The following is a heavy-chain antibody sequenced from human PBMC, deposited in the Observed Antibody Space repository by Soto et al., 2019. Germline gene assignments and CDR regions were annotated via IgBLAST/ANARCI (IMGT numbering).Heavy chain of an antibody. J-gene: IGHJ4*02. CDR2: IWYDGSNK. Sequence: QVQLVESGGGVVQPGRSLRLSCAASGFTFSSYGMHWFRQAPGKGLEWVAVIWYDGSNKYYADAVKGRFTTSRDNSKNTLYLQMNSLRAEDTAVYYCARNRSPYSSSWYYFDYWGQGTLVTVSS. V-gene: IGHV3-33*01. CDR1: GFTFSSYG. CDR3: ARNRSPYSSSWYYFDY. D-gene: IGHD6-13*01.